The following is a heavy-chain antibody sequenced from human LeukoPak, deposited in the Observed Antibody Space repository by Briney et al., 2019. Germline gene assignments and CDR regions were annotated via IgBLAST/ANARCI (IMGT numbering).Heavy chain of an antibody. CDR3: ATSTAVPDKRGRTLRDY. CDR1: EFTVSNNF. Sequence: GGSLRLSCAASEFTVSNNFVSWVRQAPGKGLEWVSSIHSGGNTYYADSVKGRFIISRDNSKNTLYLQMNSLRAEDTAVYFCATSTAVPDKRGRTLRDYWGQGTLVTVSS. CDR2: IHSGGNT. J-gene: IGHJ4*02. V-gene: IGHV3-66*01. D-gene: IGHD6-19*01.